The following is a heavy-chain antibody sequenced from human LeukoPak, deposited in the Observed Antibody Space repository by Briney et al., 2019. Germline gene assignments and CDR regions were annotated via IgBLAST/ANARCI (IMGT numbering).Heavy chain of an antibody. CDR3: ARDGSGMYNWFDP. J-gene: IGHJ5*02. CDR1: GGSLSGYY. CDR2: INHSGST. V-gene: IGHV4-34*01. D-gene: IGHD3-10*01. Sequence: SETLSLTCAVYGGSLSGYYWSWIRQPPGKGLEWIGEINHSGSTNYNPSLKSRVTISVDTSKNQFSLKLSSVTAADTAVYYCARDGSGMYNWFDPWGQGTLVTVSS.